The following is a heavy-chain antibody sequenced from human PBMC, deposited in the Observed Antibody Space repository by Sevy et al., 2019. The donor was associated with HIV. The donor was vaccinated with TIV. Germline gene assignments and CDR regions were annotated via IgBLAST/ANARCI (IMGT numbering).Heavy chain of an antibody. CDR2: IRSKAYGGTT. V-gene: IGHV3-49*04. J-gene: IGHJ6*02. CDR1: GFTSGDYA. D-gene: IGHD1-20*01. Sequence: GGSLRLSCTASGFTSGDYAMSWVRQAPGKGLEWVGFIRSKAYGGTTEYAASVKGRFTISRDDSKSIAYLQMNSLKTEDTAVYYCTRGEMNNSPYYYYGMDVWGQGTTVTVSS. CDR3: TRGEMNNSPYYYYGMDV.